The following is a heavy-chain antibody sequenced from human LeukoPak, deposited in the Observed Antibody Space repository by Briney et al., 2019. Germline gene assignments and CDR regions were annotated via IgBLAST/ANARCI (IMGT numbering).Heavy chain of an antibody. Sequence: PGGSLRPSCAASGFTVSSNYMSWVRQAPGKGLEWVSVIYSGGSTYYADSVKGRFTISRDNSKNTLYLQMNSLRAEDTAVYYCARDWHLDYWGQGTLVTVSS. V-gene: IGHV3-66*01. CDR2: IYSGGST. CDR3: ARDWHLDY. CDR1: GFTVSSNY. J-gene: IGHJ4*02.